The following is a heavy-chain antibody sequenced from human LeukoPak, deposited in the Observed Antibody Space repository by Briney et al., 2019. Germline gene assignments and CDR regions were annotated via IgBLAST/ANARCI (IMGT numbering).Heavy chain of an antibody. CDR1: GFTFSTYG. Sequence: GGSLRLSCAASGFTFSTYGIHWVRQAPGKGLEWVGLSSSGGINKHYADSVKGRFIISRDNSMNTLYLQMNSLGVEDTAVYYCARDHAGSGRAFDYWGQGTLVTVSS. CDR3: ARDHAGSGRAFDY. D-gene: IGHD2-15*01. V-gene: IGHV3-30*03. J-gene: IGHJ4*02. CDR2: SSSGGINK.